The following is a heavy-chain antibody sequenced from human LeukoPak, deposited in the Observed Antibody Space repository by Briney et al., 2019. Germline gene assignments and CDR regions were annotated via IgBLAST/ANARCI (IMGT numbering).Heavy chain of an antibody. D-gene: IGHD6-19*01. CDR2: IFYSGST. J-gene: IGHJ5*02. V-gene: IGHV4-59*08. CDR1: GGSISSYY. CDR3: ARQMAGRWFDP. Sequence: SETLSLTCTVSGGSISSYYWSWIRQPPGKGLEWIGYIFYSGSTNYNPSLKSRVTISVDTSKNQFSLKLNSVTAADTAVYYCARQMAGRWFDPWGQGTLVTVSS.